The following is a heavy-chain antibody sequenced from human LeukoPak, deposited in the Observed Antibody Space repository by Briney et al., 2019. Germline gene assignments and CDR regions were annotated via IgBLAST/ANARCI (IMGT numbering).Heavy chain of an antibody. CDR1: GGTFSSYA. V-gene: IGHV1-69*05. CDR2: IIPIFGTA. D-gene: IGHD1-1*01. CDR3: AESTTTASGLYYMDV. Sequence: SVKVSCKASGGTFSSYAISWERQAPGQGLEWMGGIIPIFGTANYAQKFQGRVTITTDESTSTAYMELSSLRSEDTAVYYCAESTTTASGLYYMDVWGKGTTVTVSS. J-gene: IGHJ6*03.